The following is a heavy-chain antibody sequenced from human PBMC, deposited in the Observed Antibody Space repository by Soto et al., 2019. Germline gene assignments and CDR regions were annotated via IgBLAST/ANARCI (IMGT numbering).Heavy chain of an antibody. CDR2: ISYDGSNK. V-gene: IGHV3-30-3*01. CDR3: AREPQLWLHSAFDI. D-gene: IGHD5-18*01. J-gene: IGHJ3*02. Sequence: PGGSLRLSCAASGFTFSSYAMHWVRQAPGKGLEWVAVISYDGSNKYYADSVKGRFTISRDNSKNTLYLQMNSLRAEDTAVYYCAREPQLWLHSAFDIWGQGTMVT. CDR1: GFTFSSYA.